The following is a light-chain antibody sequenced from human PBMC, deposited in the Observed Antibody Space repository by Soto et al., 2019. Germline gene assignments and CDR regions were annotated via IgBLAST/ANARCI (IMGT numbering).Light chain of an antibody. CDR3: CSYAGGSTPWV. J-gene: IGLJ3*02. V-gene: IGLV2-23*02. CDR2: EVT. CDR1: SSDVGSYNL. Sequence: QSALTQPASVSGSPGQSIAISCTGTSSDVGSYNLVSWYQHHPGKAPKLMIYEVTKRPSGVSDRFFASKSGNTASLTISGLQAEDEAEYFCCSYAGGSTPWVFGGGTKLTVL.